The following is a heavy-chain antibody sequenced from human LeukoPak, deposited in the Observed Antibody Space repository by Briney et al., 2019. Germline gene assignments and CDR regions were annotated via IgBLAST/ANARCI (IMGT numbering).Heavy chain of an antibody. Sequence: GGSLRLSCAASEFTFSDYYMSWIRQAPGKGPEWVSYISYSGDTIYYADSVKGRFTISRDNAKNSLYLQMNSLRAEDTAVYYCASGYSYGFDYWGQGTLVTVSS. CDR2: ISYSGDTI. V-gene: IGHV3-11*01. D-gene: IGHD5-18*01. J-gene: IGHJ4*02. CDR3: ASGYSYGFDY. CDR1: EFTFSDYY.